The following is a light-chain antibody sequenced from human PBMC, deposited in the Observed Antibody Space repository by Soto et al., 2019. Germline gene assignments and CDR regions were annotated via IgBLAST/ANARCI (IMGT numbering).Light chain of an antibody. CDR3: QQSFSTPLT. J-gene: IGKJ4*01. V-gene: IGKV1-39*01. CDR1: QSISNY. CDR2: ATS. Sequence: DIQMTQSPSSLSASVGDRVTITCRASQSISNYLNWYQQKPGKAPKVLIYATSSLQSWVPSRFSGRGSGTDFTLTISSLQPEDFATYYCQQSFSTPLTFGGGTKVEIK.